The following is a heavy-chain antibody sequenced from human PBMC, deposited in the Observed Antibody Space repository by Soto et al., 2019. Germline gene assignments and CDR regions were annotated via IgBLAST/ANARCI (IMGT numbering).Heavy chain of an antibody. D-gene: IGHD4-4*01. CDR2: FYDLDGT. CDR3: ATWHLQEHAYDV. CDR1: GLTVSGKKY. V-gene: IGHV3-53*01. J-gene: IGHJ3*01. Sequence: DSGGGLIQPGGSLRLSCAVSGLTVSGKKYVAWVRQAPGKGLEWVSGFYDLDGTYYADSLKGRFTTSGDSSRTIVYLQMNDLRPEDTAVYYCATWHLQEHAYDVWGQGTTVTVSS.